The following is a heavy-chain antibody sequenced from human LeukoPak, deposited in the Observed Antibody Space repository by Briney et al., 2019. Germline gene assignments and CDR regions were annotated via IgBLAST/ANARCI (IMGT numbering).Heavy chain of an antibody. Sequence: ASVKVSCKASGGTFSSYAISWVRQAPGQGLEWMVGIIPIFGTANYAQKFQGRVTITTDESTSTAYMELSSLRSEDTAVYYCASQLELRGGVDYWGQGTLVTVSS. CDR3: ASQLELRGGVDY. CDR1: GGTFSSYA. D-gene: IGHD1-7*01. J-gene: IGHJ4*02. CDR2: IIPIFGTA. V-gene: IGHV1-69*05.